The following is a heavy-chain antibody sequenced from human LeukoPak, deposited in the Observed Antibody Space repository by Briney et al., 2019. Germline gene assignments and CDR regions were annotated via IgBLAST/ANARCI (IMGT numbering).Heavy chain of an antibody. CDR3: ARDRRGSGYDFWYYGMDV. J-gene: IGHJ6*02. V-gene: IGHV1-69*13. CDR2: IIPIFGTA. CDR1: GGTFSSYA. Sequence: SVKVSCKASGGTFSSYAISWVRQAPGQGLEWLGGIIPIFGTANYAQKFQGRVTITADESTSTAYMELSSLRSEDTAVYYCARDRRGSGYDFWYYGMDVWGQGTTVTVSS. D-gene: IGHD5-12*01.